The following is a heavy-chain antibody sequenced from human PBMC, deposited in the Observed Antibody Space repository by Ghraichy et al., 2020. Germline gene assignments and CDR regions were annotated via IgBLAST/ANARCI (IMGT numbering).Heavy chain of an antibody. CDR3: ARDRQMGSYYDSSGY. CDR1: GYTFTIYG. D-gene: IGHD3-22*01. V-gene: IGHV1-18*04. CDR2: ISAYNGNT. J-gene: IGHJ4*02. Sequence: ASVKVSCKASGYTFTIYGISWVRQAPGQGLEWMGWISAYNGNTNYAQKLQGRVTMTTDTSTSTAYMELRSLRSDDTAVYYCARDRQMGSYYDSSGYWGQGTLVTVSS.